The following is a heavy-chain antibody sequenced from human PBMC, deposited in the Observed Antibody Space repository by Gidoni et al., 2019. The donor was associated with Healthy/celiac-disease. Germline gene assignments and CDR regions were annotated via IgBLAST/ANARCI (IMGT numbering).Heavy chain of an antibody. CDR3: ARGRQLLKRDYYGMDV. V-gene: IGHV4-39*01. CDR2: IYYSGST. CDR1: GVSISSISYY. Sequence: QLQLQESGPGLVNPSETLSLPCTVSGVSISSISYYWGWIRQPPGKGLEWIGSIYYSGSTYDNPYLKSRGTISVDTSKNQFSLKLSSVTAADTAVYYCARGRQLLKRDYYGMDVWGQGTTVTVSS. D-gene: IGHD2-2*01. J-gene: IGHJ6*02.